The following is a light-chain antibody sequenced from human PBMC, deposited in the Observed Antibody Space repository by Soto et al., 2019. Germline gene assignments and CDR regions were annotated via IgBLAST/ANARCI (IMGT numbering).Light chain of an antibody. J-gene: IGKJ4*01. CDR2: LGS. CDR3: MQALQTPPTT. CDR1: QSLLHSNGYNY. Sequence: DIVMTQSPLSLAVTPGEPASISCKSSQSLLHSNGYNYLDWYLQKPGQSPQLLIFLGSYRASGVPDRFSGSGSGSYFTLEISRVEAEDVGVYYCMQALQTPPTTFGGGTKVEIK. V-gene: IGKV2-28*01.